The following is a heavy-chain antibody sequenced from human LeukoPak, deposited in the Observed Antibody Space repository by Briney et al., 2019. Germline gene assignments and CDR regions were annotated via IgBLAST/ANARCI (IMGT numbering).Heavy chain of an antibody. CDR3: ARDNSGSNWFDP. CDR2: IYYSGST. Sequence: WIRQPPGKGLEWIGSIYYSGSTYYNPSLKSRVTISVDTSKNQFSLKLSSVTAADTAVYHCARDNSGSNWFDPWGQGTLVTVSS. D-gene: IGHD3-10*01. J-gene: IGHJ5*02. V-gene: IGHV4-39*07.